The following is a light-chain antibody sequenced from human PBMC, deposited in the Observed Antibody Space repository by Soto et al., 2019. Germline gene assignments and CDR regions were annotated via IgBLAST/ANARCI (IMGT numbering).Light chain of an antibody. V-gene: IGLV2-14*01. Sequence: QSALTQPASVSGSPGQSITISCTGTSSDVGGYNYVSWYQQHPGKAPKLMIYEFSNRPSGVSNRFSGSKSGNTAALTISGLQAEDEDDYYCSSYTSSSTPFYVFGTGTKLTVL. CDR2: EFS. CDR1: SSDVGGYNY. J-gene: IGLJ1*01. CDR3: SSYTSSSTPFYV.